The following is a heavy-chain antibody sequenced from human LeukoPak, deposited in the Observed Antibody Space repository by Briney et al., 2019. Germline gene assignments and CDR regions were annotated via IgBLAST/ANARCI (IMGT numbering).Heavy chain of an antibody. CDR2: ISAYNGNT. CDR3: ARVPDGSGIIDY. CDR1: GYTFTGYY. Sequence: GASVKVSCKASGYTFTGYYMHWVRQAPGQGLEWMGWISAYNGNTNYAQKLQGRVTMTTDTSTSTAYMELRSLRSDDTAVYYCARVPDGSGIIDYWGQGTLVTVSS. D-gene: IGHD3-10*01. J-gene: IGHJ4*02. V-gene: IGHV1-18*04.